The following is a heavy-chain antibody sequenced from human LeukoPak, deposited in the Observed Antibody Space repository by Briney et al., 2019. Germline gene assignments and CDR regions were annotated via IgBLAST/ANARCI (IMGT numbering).Heavy chain of an antibody. CDR3: AKVSAYYYASGFDY. D-gene: IGHD3-10*01. V-gene: IGHV3-30*18. Sequence: TGGSLRLSCAASGFTFSRYGMHWVRQAPGKGLEWVAVISYDGSNKYYGDSVKGRFTISRDNSKKMLYLQMNSLRAEDTAVYYCAKVSAYYYASGFDYWGQGTLVTVSS. CDR2: ISYDGSNK. J-gene: IGHJ4*02. CDR1: GFTFSRYG.